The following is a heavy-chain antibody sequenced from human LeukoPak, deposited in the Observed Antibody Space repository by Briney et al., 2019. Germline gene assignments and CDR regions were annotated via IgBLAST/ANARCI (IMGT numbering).Heavy chain of an antibody. CDR2: IYYTGST. J-gene: IGHJ4*02. Sequence: SETLSLTCTVSGGSVSSTEFYWGWIRQPPGKDLQWIGNIYYTGSTYYNPSLNSRVAMSVDTSQNQFSLKMASVTAADTAVYYCARLSKGRYFDYIFDNWGQGTLVTVSS. CDR1: GGSVSSTEFY. CDR3: ARLSKGRYFDYIFDN. V-gene: IGHV4-39*01. D-gene: IGHD3-9*01.